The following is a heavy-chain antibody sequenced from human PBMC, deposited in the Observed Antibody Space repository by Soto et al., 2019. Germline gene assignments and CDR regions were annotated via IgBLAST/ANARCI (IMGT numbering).Heavy chain of an antibody. Sequence: AGGSLRLSCATSGFTFSASAMRWVRQVSGKGLEWIARIRSKANNYATTYAPSVKGRFTISRDDSENTVYLQMNSLKTEDTAIYYCAKQIYGGNSWGQGTLVTVSS. CDR3: AKQIYGGNS. V-gene: IGHV3-73*01. J-gene: IGHJ4*02. CDR2: IRSKANNYAT. D-gene: IGHD2-21*02. CDR1: GFTFSASA.